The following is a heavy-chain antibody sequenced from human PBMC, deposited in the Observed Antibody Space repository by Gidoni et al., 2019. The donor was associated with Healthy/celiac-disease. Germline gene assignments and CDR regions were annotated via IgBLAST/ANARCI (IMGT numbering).Heavy chain of an antibody. CDR2: TYYRSKWYN. Sequence: QVQLQQSGPGLVKPSQTLSLTCVISGDSVSSNSAAWNWIRQSPSRGLEWLGRTYYRSKWYNDYAVSVKSRLTINPDTSKNQFSLQLNSVTPEDTAVYYCAREVLLWFGELLSPFDYWGQGTLVTVSS. V-gene: IGHV6-1*01. CDR3: AREVLLWFGELLSPFDY. CDR1: GDSVSSNSAA. J-gene: IGHJ4*02. D-gene: IGHD3-10*01.